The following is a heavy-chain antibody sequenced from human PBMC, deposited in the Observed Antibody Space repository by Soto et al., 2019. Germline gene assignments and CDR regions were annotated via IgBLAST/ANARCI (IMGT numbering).Heavy chain of an antibody. CDR2: IYTSGST. V-gene: IGHV4-4*07. CDR1: GGSISSYY. D-gene: IGHD6-19*01. Sequence: SETLSLTCTVSGGSISSYYWSWIRQPAGKGLEWIGRIYTSGSTNYNPSLKSRVTMSVDTSKNQFSLKLSSVTAADTAVYYCARAGYSSGWGPGWFDPWGQGTLVTVSS. CDR3: ARAGYSSGWGPGWFDP. J-gene: IGHJ5*02.